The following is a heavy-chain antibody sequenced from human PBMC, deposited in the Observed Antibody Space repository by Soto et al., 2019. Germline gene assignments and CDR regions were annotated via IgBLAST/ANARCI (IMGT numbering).Heavy chain of an antibody. CDR2: IKRNSDGGRT. J-gene: IGHJ6*02. D-gene: IGHD2-15*01. V-gene: IGHV3-15*07. CDR1: GFTFYNSW. CDR3: TTGSVEGV. Sequence: VQLVESGGGLVKPGGSLRLSCAASGFTFYNSWMNWVRQAPGKGLEWVGRIKRNSDGGRTDYAAPVKGRFTISRDDSENMLYLQMNSLKTEDTAVYYCTTGSVEGVWGQGTTVSVSS.